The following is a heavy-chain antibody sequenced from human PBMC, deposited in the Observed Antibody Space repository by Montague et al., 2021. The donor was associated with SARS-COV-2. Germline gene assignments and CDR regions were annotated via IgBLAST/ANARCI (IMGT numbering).Heavy chain of an antibody. CDR2: IFHSGTT. D-gene: IGHD3-16*01. V-gene: IGHV4-4*02. CDR1: GGSISSDNW. J-gene: IGHJ5*02. Sequence: SETLSLTCTVSGGSISSDNWWTWVRQPPGKGLEWIGDIFHSGTTNYNPSLKSRLTISVDKSKNQISLKLISVTAADTVMYYCALPLGGARFDPWGQGTLVTVSS. CDR3: ALPLGGARFDP.